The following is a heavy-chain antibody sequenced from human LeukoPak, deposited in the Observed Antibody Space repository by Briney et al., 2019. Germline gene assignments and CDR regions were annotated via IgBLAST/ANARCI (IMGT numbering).Heavy chain of an antibody. Sequence: GGSLRLSCAASGFTVSGDYMSWVRQAPGKRLEWVSVIYADFDNTDYADSVKGRFRISRDNAKSSLDLEMNSLRAEDTAVYYCARAMSTFGGVRNYFDSWGQGTLVTVSS. V-gene: IGHV3-53*01. CDR3: ARAMSTFGGVRNYFDS. CDR1: GFTVSGDY. CDR2: IYADFDNT. D-gene: IGHD3-16*01. J-gene: IGHJ4*02.